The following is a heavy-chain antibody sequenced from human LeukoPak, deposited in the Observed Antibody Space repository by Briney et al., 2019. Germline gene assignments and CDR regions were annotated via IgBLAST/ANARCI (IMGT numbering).Heavy chain of an antibody. D-gene: IGHD3-10*01. J-gene: IGHJ4*02. CDR1: GYSFTSSW. CDR2: IYPGDSDT. CDR3: ARQRSSRDRFDY. V-gene: IGHV5-51*01. Sequence: LGESLKTSCKGSGYSFTSSWIGWVRQIPGKGLEWMGIIYPGDSDTRYSPSFQGQVTISADKSISTAYLQWSSLKAADTAMYYCARQRSSRDRFDYWGQGTLVTVSS.